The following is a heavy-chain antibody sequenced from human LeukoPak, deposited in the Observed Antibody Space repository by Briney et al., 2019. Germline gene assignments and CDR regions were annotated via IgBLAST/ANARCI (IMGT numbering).Heavy chain of an antibody. V-gene: IGHV3-74*01. CDR1: GFTFSSYG. Sequence: PGGSPRLSCAASGFTFSSYGMHWVRQAPGKGLVWVSRINSDGSSTSYADSVKGRFTISRDNAKDTLYLQMNSLRAEDTAVYYCARSTGWFGQGYFDYWGQGTLVTVSS. J-gene: IGHJ4*02. CDR2: INSDGSST. CDR3: ARSTGWFGQGYFDY. D-gene: IGHD3-10*01.